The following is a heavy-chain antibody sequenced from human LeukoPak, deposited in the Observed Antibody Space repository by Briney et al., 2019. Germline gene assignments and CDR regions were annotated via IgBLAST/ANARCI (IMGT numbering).Heavy chain of an antibody. CDR1: GFTFSSYS. J-gene: IGHJ4*02. CDR2: ISSSSSYI. Sequence: GGSLRLSCAASGFTFSSYSMNWVRQAPGKGLEWVSSISSSSSYIYYADSVKGRFTISRDNAKNSLYLQMNSLRAEDTAVYYCARAPQYSSSSVDYWGQGTLVTVSS. CDR3: ARAPQYSSSSVDY. V-gene: IGHV3-21*01. D-gene: IGHD6-6*01.